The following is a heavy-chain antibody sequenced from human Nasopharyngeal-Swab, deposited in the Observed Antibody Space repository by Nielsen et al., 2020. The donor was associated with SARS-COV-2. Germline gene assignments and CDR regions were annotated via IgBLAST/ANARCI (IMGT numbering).Heavy chain of an antibody. CDR1: GFTVSGNY. V-gene: IGHV3-66*01. CDR3: ARAPRYYYYAMDV. CDR2: IESGGRT. Sequence: GESLKISCAASGFTVSGNYMSWVRQAPGKGPEWVSTIESGGRTSHADSVKGRCTISRDNSKNTLWLQLNSLRGEDTAVYYCARAPRYYYYAMDVWGRGTKVTVSS. J-gene: IGHJ6*02.